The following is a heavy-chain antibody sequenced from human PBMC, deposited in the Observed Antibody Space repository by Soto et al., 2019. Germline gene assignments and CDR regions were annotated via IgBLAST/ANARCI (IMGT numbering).Heavy chain of an antibody. CDR1: GFTYSTSV. D-gene: IGHD6-19*01. J-gene: IGHJ4*02. CDR3: AREGYSSGWGGVLDY. Sequence: VQLMEAGGGVVQPGTSLRLSSTASGFTYSTSVIHWVRQAPGKGLERVAVASTDGHKKDYATSVRGRFTISRDNSKNTVYLQMDSLRGDDTAVYYCAREGYSSGWGGVLDYWGRGIMVAVSS. V-gene: IGHV3-30*04. CDR2: ASTDGHKK.